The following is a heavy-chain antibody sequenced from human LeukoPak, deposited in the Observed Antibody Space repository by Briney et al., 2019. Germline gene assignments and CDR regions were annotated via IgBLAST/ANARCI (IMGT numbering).Heavy chain of an antibody. CDR2: ISGSGGST. Sequence: PGGSLRLSCAASGFTFSSYAMSWVRQAPGKGLEWVSAISGSGGSTYYADSVKGRFAISRDNSKNTLYLQMNSLRAEDTAVYYCAKETVVVITSEYDDYWGQGTLVTASS. D-gene: IGHD3-22*01. V-gene: IGHV3-23*01. CDR3: AKETVVVITSEYDDY. CDR1: GFTFSSYA. J-gene: IGHJ4*02.